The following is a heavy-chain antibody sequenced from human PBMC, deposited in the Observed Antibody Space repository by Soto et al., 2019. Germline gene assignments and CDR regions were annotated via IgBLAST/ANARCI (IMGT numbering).Heavy chain of an antibody. CDR1: GGSISSYY. CDR2: IYYSGST. J-gene: IGHJ4*02. CDR3: ARLIGNWVDFDY. Sequence: SETLSLTCTVSGGSISSYYWSWIRQPPGKGLEWIGYIYYSGSTNYNPSLRSRVTISVDTSKNQFSLKLISVTVAYTALYYCARLIGNWVDFDYWGQGTLVTVSS. D-gene: IGHD7-27*01. V-gene: IGHV4-59*01.